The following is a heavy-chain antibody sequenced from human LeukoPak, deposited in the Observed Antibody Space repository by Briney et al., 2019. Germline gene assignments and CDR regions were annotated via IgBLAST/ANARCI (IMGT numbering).Heavy chain of an antibody. CDR3: ARTISGAKNVFRFLEWSLNWFDP. CDR1: GGSINNYY. J-gene: IGHJ5*02. Sequence: SETLSLTCTGSGGSINNYYWSWIRQPPGKRLEWIGYISYSGTTNYNPSLKSRVTISVDTSKNQFSLKLTSVTAEDTAVYYCARTISGAKNVFRFLEWSLNWFDPWGQGTLVTVSS. V-gene: IGHV4-59*01. CDR2: ISYSGTT. D-gene: IGHD3-3*01.